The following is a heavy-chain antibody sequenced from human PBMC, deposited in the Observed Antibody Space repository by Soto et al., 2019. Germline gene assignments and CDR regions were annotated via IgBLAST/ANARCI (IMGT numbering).Heavy chain of an antibody. V-gene: IGHV4-39*02. Sequence: QLQLQESGPGLVKPSETLSLTCTVSGDSIRSSSHYWAWNRQPPGKGLEWIGGFYYSGSPYYNPSLTLRVPISVHTSNNPFYLPLNSVTAAHTPVYSCYINAYWGQGTLVTVSS. J-gene: IGHJ4*02. CDR2: FYYSGSP. CDR1: GDSIRSSSHY. CDR3: YINAY. D-gene: IGHD2-2*02.